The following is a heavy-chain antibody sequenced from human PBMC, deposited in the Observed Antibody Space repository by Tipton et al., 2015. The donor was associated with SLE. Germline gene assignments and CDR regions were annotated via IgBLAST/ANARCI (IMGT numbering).Heavy chain of an antibody. CDR3: ATGGGYYTGNWFDP. CDR2: IYYSEST. D-gene: IGHD3-3*01. V-gene: IGHV4-39*01. J-gene: IGHJ5*02. Sequence: LRLSCSVSGGSISNNKYYWGWIRQPPGKGLEWIGTIYYSESTYYNPSLKSRVTISIDTSKNQFSLKLSSVTAADTAVYYCATGGGYYTGNWFDPWGQGTLVTVSS. CDR1: GGSISNNKYY.